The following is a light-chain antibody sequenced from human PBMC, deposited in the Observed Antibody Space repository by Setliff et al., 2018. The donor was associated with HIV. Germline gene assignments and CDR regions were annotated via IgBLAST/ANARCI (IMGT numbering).Light chain of an antibody. J-gene: IGLJ1*01. CDR1: SSDVGTYRF. CDR3: SAYAGVGTV. CDR2: EVT. V-gene: IGLV2-23*02. Sequence: QSALAQPASVSGSPGQSITISCTGTSSDVGTYRFVSWYQQHPGKVPKLMIYEVTKRPSGVSNRFPASKSGNTASLTISGLQAEDEADYYCSAYAGVGTVFGTGTKVT.